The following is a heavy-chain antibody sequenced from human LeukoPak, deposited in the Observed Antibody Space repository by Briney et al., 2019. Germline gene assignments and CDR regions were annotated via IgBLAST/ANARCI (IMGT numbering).Heavy chain of an antibody. V-gene: IGHV3-74*01. CDR1: GFTFSTYW. J-gene: IGHJ1*01. D-gene: IGHD3-22*01. Sequence: GGSLRLSCAASGFTFSTYWMHWVRQPQGKGLVWFSRIKSDGSTNYADSVKGRFTISRDNAKNTVSLQMNSLRPEDTGVYYCARAPSEIGGYYPEYFRHWGQGTLVTVSS. CDR3: ARAPSEIGGYYPEYFRH. CDR2: IKSDGST.